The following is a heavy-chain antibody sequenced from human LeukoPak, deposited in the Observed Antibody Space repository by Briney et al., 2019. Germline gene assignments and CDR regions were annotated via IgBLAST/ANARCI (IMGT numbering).Heavy chain of an antibody. CDR2: IYYSGST. J-gene: IGHJ5*02. CDR3: ARDRMRVGFGGFDP. D-gene: IGHD3-16*01. CDR1: GGSISSYY. Sequence: LETLSLTCTVSGGSISSYYWSWIRQPPGKGLEWIGYIYYSGSTNYNPSLKSRVTISVDTSKNQFSLKLSSVTAADTTVYYCARDRMRVGFGGFDPWGQGTLVTVSS. V-gene: IGHV4-59*01.